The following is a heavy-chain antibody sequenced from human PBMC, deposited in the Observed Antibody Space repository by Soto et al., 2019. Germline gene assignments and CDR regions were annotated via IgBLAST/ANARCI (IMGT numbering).Heavy chain of an antibody. CDR2: IYYSGST. J-gene: IGHJ5*02. CDR1: GGSISSGGYY. Sequence: QVQLQESGPGLVKPSQTLSLTCTVSGGSISSGGYYWSWIRQHPGKGLEWIGYIYYSGSTYYNPSLKSRVTISVDPSKNQFSLKLSSVTAADTAVYYCARGSYDILTGYSVNWFDPWGQGTLVTVSS. V-gene: IGHV4-31*03. CDR3: ARGSYDILTGYSVNWFDP. D-gene: IGHD3-9*01.